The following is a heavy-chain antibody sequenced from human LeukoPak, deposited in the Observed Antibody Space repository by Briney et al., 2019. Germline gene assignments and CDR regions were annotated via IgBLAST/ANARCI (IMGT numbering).Heavy chain of an antibody. V-gene: IGHV3-7*01. CDR3: ASGTGWVFDY. D-gene: IGHD6-19*01. Sequence: ETLSLTCTVSGGSISSSSYYWGWVRQAPGKGLEWVANIKQDGSERYYVDSVKGRFTISRDNAKNSLYLQMNSLRAEDTAVYYCASGTGWVFDYWGQGTLVTVSS. CDR2: IKQDGSER. CDR1: GGSISSSSYY. J-gene: IGHJ4*02.